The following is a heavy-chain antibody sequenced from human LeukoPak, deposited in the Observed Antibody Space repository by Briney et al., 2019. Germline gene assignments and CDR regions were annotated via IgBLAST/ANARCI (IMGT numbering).Heavy chain of an antibody. D-gene: IGHD5-18*01. J-gene: IGHJ4*02. CDR1: GGSISSYY. Sequence: SETLSLTCTVSGGSISSYYWSWTRQPPGKGLEWIGYIYYSGSTNYNPSLKSRVTISVDTSKNQFSLKLSSVTAADTAVYYCARVGYSYGLHYWGQGTLVTVSS. CDR2: IYYSGST. CDR3: ARVGYSYGLHY. V-gene: IGHV4-59*01.